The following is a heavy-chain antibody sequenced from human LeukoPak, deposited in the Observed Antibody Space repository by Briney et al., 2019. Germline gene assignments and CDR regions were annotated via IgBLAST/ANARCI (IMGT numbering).Heavy chain of an antibody. Sequence: KPSETLSLTCAVYGGSFSAYYWSWIRQSPGKGLEWIGEIHHNGSTKYNPSLKSRVTISVGMSQSQFSLKLTSVAAADTAVYYCATEEGYNAYWGQGILVTVSS. V-gene: IGHV4-34*01. CDR1: GGSFSAYY. D-gene: IGHD5-24*01. CDR3: ATEEGYNAY. J-gene: IGHJ4*02. CDR2: IHHNGST.